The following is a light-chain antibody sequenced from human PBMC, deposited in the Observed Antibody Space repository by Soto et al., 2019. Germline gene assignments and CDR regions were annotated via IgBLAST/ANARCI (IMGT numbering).Light chain of an antibody. CDR3: ETWDSLVV. CDR1: SGHSSYI. CDR2: LEGSGSY. V-gene: IGLV4-60*02. Sequence: QSVLTQSSSASASLGSSVKLTCTLSSGHSSYIIAWHQQQPGKAPRYLMKLEGSGSYNKGSGVPDRFSGSSSGADRYLTISNLQFEDEADHYCETWDSLVVFGGGTKLTVL. J-gene: IGLJ3*02.